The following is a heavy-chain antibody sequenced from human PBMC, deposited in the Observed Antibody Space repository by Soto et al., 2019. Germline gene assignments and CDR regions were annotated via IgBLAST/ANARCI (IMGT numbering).Heavy chain of an antibody. V-gene: IGHV4-59*01. CDR1: GGSISSYY. J-gene: IGHJ3*01. Sequence: ETLSLPCTVSGGSISSYYWSWIRQPPGKGLEWIGYIYYSGSTNYNPSLKSRVTISVDTSKNQFSLNLSSVTAADTAVYYCARVWGGAFDFWGQGTMVTV. D-gene: IGHD3-10*01. CDR2: IYYSGST. CDR3: ARVWGGAFDF.